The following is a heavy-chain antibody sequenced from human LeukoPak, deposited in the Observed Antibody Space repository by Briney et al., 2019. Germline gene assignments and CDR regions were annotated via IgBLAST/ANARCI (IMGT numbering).Heavy chain of an antibody. CDR2: IYTSGST. CDR1: GGSFSGYY. J-gene: IGHJ4*02. Sequence: KASETLSLTCAVYGGSFSGYYWNWIRQPAGKGLEWIGRIYTSGSTNYNPSLKSRVTISVDTSKNQFSLKLSSVTAADTAVYYCARGLRFPDYWGQGTLVTVSS. V-gene: IGHV4-59*10. D-gene: IGHD3-3*01. CDR3: ARGLRFPDY.